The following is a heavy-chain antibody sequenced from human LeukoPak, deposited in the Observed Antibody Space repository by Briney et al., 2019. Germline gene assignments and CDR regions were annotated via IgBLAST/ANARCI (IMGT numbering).Heavy chain of an antibody. CDR1: GFTFSSYA. D-gene: IGHD4-11*01. Sequence: GGSLRLSCAASGFTFSSYAMSWVRQAPGKGLEWVSAISGSGGSTYYADSVKGRFTISRDNSKNTLYLQMNSLRAEDTAVYYCARGELEGLTTVTTYLRRWGQGTLVTVSS. V-gene: IGHV3-23*01. J-gene: IGHJ4*02. CDR3: ARGELEGLTTVTTYLRR. CDR2: ISGSGGST.